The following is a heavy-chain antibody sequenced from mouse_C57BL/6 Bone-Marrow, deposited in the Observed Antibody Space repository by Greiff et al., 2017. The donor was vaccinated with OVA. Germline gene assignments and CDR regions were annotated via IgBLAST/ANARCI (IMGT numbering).Heavy chain of an antibody. CDR2: INPYNGGT. J-gene: IGHJ2*01. Sequence: EVMLVESGPVLVKPGASVKMSCKASGYTFTDYYMNWVKQSHGKSLEWIGVINPYNGGTSYNQKFKGKATLTVDKSSSTAYMELNSLTSEDSAVYYCAREGYYAFDYWGQGTTLTVSS. CDR3: AREGYYAFDY. V-gene: IGHV1-19*01. D-gene: IGHD2-3*01. CDR1: GYTFTDYY.